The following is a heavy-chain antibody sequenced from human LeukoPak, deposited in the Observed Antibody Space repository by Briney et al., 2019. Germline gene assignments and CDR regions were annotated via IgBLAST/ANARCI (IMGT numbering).Heavy chain of an antibody. CDR3: VGHSDY. CDR2: ISWNSGNI. V-gene: IGHV3-9*01. J-gene: IGHJ4*02. Sequence: PGGSLRLSCAVSGFTFDDYAMHWVRQAPGKGLEWVSGISWNSGNIGYADSVKGRFTISRDNAKNSLYLQMNSLRAEDTAVYYCVGHSDYWGQGTLVTVSS. D-gene: IGHD3-16*01. CDR1: GFTFDDYA.